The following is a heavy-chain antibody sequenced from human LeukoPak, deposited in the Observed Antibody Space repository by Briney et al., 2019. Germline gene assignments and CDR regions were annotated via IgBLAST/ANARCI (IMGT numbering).Heavy chain of an antibody. J-gene: IGHJ6*03. CDR3: ARGDSSSWYRGRGGFYYFMDV. CDR2: IYTSGST. CDR1: GSSISSYY. D-gene: IGHD6-13*01. Sequence: PSETLSLTCTVSGSSISSYYWSWIRQPAGKGLEWIGRIYTSGSTNYNPSLKSRVTMSVDTSKNQFSLKLSSVTAADTAVYYCARGDSSSWYRGRGGFYYFMDVWGKGTTVTISS. V-gene: IGHV4-4*07.